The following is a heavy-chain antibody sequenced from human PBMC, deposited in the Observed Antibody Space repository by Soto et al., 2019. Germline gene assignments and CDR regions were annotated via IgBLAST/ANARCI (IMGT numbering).Heavy chain of an antibody. CDR3: VRTAREGAVAPHWFDR. D-gene: IGHD2-21*02. CDR2: VYYTGST. CDR1: GASIRSTDYY. V-gene: IGHV4-30-4*01. J-gene: IGHJ5*02. Sequence: SETLSLTCTVSGASIRSTDYYWSWIRQAPGKGLEWIGYVYYTGSTYYNPSLMSRLTISVDTSKDQFSLKLTSVTAAETAVYYCVRTAREGAVAPHWFDRWGQGTQVTVSS.